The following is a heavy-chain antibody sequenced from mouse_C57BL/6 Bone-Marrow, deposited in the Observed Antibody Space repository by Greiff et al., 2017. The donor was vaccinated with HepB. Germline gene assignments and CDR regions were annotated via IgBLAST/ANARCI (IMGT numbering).Heavy chain of an antibody. V-gene: IGHV5-6*02. CDR1: GFTFSSYG. Sequence: EVMLVESGGDLVKPGGSLKLSCAASGFTFSSYGMSWVRQTPDKRLEWVATISSGGSYTYYPDSVKGRFTISRDNAKNTLYLQMSSLKSEDTAMYYCARRGSTIGAYWGQGTLVTVSA. CDR2: ISSGGSYT. D-gene: IGHD2-14*01. CDR3: ARRGSTIGAY. J-gene: IGHJ3*01.